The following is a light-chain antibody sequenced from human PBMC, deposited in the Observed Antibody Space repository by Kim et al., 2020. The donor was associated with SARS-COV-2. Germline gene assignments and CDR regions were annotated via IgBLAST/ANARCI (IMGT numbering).Light chain of an antibody. V-gene: IGKV1-39*01. J-gene: IGKJ2*01. Sequence: SASVGARFSLTCRASQDIKYFLNWSQQRPGTAQNLVIHSASTLQSGVPSRFTGSGSGTDFTLTITSLQPEDFATYYCQQSYNNPYTFGQGTKLEI. CDR3: QQSYNNPYT. CDR1: QDIKYF. CDR2: SAS.